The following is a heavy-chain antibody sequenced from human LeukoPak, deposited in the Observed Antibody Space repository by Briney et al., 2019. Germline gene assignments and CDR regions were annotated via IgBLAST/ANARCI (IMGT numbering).Heavy chain of an antibody. Sequence: SGGSLRLSCAASGFTFSDYYMSWIRQAPGKGLEWVSYISSSGSTIYYADSVKGRFTISRDNSKNTLYLQMNSLRAEDTAVYYCARVRGITGTSYYMDVWGKGTTVTVSS. J-gene: IGHJ6*03. CDR1: GFTFSDYY. D-gene: IGHD1-20*01. CDR2: ISSSGSTI. CDR3: ARVRGITGTSYYMDV. V-gene: IGHV3-11*04.